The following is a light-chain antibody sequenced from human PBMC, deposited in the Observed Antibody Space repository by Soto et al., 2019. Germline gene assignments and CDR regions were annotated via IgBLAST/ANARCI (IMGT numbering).Light chain of an antibody. V-gene: IGKV3-15*01. CDR3: QQYYNWPPLT. CDR2: DVS. CDR1: QSVSSS. J-gene: IGKJ4*01. Sequence: IVMTQSPATLSISPGERATLTCRASQSVSSSLAWYQQKPGQGPRLLIYDVSTRATGIPVRFSGSGSGTEFTLTISDLQSEDFAVYYCQQYYNWPPLTFGGGTKVEIK.